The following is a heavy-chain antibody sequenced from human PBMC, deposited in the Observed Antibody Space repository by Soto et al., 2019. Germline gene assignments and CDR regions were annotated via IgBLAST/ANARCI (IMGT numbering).Heavy chain of an antibody. CDR3: ARDPPTGTTLDWADS. V-gene: IGHV3-21*01. D-gene: IGHD1-7*01. Sequence: GGSLRLSCAASGFSFSSDSMGWVRQAPGKGLEWVSSISSSGSFKNYADSVKGRFTISRDNAKNSLYLQMSGLKGEDTAVYYCARDPPTGTTLDWADSWGQGTLVTVSS. CDR2: ISSSGSFK. J-gene: IGHJ4*02. CDR1: GFSFSSDS.